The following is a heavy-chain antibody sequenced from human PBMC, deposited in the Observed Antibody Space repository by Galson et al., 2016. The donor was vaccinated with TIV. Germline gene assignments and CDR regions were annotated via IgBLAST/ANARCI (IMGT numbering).Heavy chain of an antibody. Sequence: SLRLSCAVSGLIFHKYDMNWVRQTPGKGLEWVGRSRSNTDGGTTEYAAPVKGRFIVSRDDSRNTLFLDMNSLKTDDTALYFCATEYYLASGTDPLVGYKGMDVWGQGTTVTVSS. V-gene: IGHV3-15*01. CDR2: SRSNTDGGTT. D-gene: IGHD3-10*01. CDR3: ATEYYLASGTDPLVGYKGMDV. J-gene: IGHJ6*02. CDR1: GLIFHKYD.